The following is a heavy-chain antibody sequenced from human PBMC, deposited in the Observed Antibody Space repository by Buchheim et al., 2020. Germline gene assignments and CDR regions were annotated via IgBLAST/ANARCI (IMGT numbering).Heavy chain of an antibody. D-gene: IGHD6-13*01. V-gene: IGHV3-30*18. Sequence: QVQLVESGGGVVQPGRSLRLSCAASGFTFSSYGMHWVRQAPGKGLEGVAVISYDGSTKYYADSVKGRFTISRDNSKNTLYLQMNSLRAEDTAVYYCAKAYGGQQLPLYYYYYMDVWGKGTT. CDR3: AKAYGGQQLPLYYYYYMDV. J-gene: IGHJ6*03. CDR2: ISYDGSTK. CDR1: GFTFSSYG.